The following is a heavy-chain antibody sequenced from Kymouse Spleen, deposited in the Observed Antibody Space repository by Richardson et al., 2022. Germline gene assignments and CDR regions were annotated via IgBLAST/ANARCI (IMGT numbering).Heavy chain of an antibody. CDR1: GFTFSSYG. Sequence: QVQLVESGGGVVQPGRSLRLSCAASGFTFSSYGMHWVRQAPGKGLEWVAVIWYDGSNKYYADSVKGRFTISRDNSKNTLYLQMNSLRAEDTAVYYCAREQLVLHYYYYYGMDVWGQGTTVTVSS. CDR2: IWYDGSNK. D-gene: IGHD6-13*01. V-gene: IGHV3-33*01. J-gene: IGHJ6*02. CDR3: AREQLVLHYYYYYGMDV.